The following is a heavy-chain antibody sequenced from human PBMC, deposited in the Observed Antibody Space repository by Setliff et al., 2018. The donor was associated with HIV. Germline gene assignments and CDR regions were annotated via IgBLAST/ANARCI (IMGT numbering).Heavy chain of an antibody. CDR2: IWFDESKK. CDR1: GFTFSNFG. D-gene: IGHD2-15*01. J-gene: IGHJ4*02. CDR3: AKGDARGGYHYFAY. Sequence: GGSLRLSCAASGFTFSNFGMHWVRQAPSRGLEWVAVIWFDESKKYYIDSVEGRFTISRDNAKNTLYLQMNSLRAEDTAVYYCAKGDARGGYHYFAYWGQGTLVTVSS. V-gene: IGHV3-33*06.